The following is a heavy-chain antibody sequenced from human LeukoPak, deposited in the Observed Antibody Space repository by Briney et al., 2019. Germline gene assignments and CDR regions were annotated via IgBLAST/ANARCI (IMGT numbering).Heavy chain of an antibody. V-gene: IGHV1-18*01. CDR3: ARARTVGRAVAGTGAPKNNWFDP. Sequence: GAAVKVSCKCSGYTFTSYGYSWVRQPPGQGLEWVGLINAYNGNTNYAQKLQGRVTMTTDTPTSTANMELRSLRSDDTAVYYCARARTVGRAVAGTGAPKNNWFDPWGQGTLVTVSS. CDR1: GYTFTSYG. D-gene: IGHD6-19*01. CDR2: INAYNGNT. J-gene: IGHJ5*02.